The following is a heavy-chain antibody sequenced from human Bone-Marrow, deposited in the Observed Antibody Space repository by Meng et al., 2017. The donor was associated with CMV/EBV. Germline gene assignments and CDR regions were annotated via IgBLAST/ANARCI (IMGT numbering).Heavy chain of an antibody. Sequence: GGSLRLSCAASGFTFSDYYMSWIRQAPGKGLEWVSYISSSGSTIYYADSVKGRFTISRDNAKNSLYLQMNSLRAEDTAVYYCARDIVVTTVDGMDVWGQGTTVTVSS. CDR1: GFTFSDYY. V-gene: IGHV3-11*04. CDR3: ARDIVVTTVDGMDV. J-gene: IGHJ6*02. CDR2: ISSSGSTI. D-gene: IGHD3-22*01.